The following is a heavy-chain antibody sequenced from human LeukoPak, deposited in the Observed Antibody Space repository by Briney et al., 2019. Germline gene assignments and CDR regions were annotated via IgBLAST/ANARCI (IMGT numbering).Heavy chain of an antibody. Sequence: ASVKVSCKASGYTFTSYGISWVRQAPGQGLEWMGWISAYNGNTNYAQKLQGRVTMTTDTSTSTAYMELRSLRSDDTAVYYCARGTLGYCSSTSCYDPIYYYYGMDVWGQGTTVTVSS. D-gene: IGHD2-2*01. CDR3: ARGTLGYCSSTSCYDPIYYYYGMDV. CDR1: GYTFTSYG. CDR2: ISAYNGNT. J-gene: IGHJ6*02. V-gene: IGHV1-18*01.